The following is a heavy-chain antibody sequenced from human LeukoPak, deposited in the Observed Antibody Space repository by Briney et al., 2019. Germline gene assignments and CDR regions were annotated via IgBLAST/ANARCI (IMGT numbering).Heavy chain of an antibody. Sequence: ASVKVSCKASGYTFITYGINWVRQAPGQELEWMGWINPNTGNPTYAQGFTGRFVFSLDTSVSTANLQISSLKAEDTAVYYCARPSGTIFGVVTPFDYWGQGTLVTVSS. D-gene: IGHD3-3*01. CDR2: INPNTGNP. CDR1: GYTFITYG. CDR3: ARPSGTIFGVVTPFDY. J-gene: IGHJ4*02. V-gene: IGHV7-4-1*02.